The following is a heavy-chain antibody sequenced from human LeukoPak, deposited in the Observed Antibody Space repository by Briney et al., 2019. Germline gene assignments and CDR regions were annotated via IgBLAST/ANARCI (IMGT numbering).Heavy chain of an antibody. CDR3: ARGVEFY. CDR2: ISYDGSSK. CDR1: GFTFSSYA. D-gene: IGHD5-24*01. J-gene: IGHJ4*02. Sequence: PGGSLRLSCAASGFTFSSYAMHWVRQAPGKGLEWVAVISYDGSSKYYADSVKGRFTISRDNSKNTLYLQMNSLRAGDTAVYYCARGVEFYWGQGTLVTVSS. V-gene: IGHV3-30*04.